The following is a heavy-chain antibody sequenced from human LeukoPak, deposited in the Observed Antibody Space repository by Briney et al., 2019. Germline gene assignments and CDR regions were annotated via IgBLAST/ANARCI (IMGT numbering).Heavy chain of an antibody. CDR2: INPNSGGT. D-gene: IGHD2-15*01. CDR1: GYTFTGYY. Sequence: ASVKVSCKGSGYTFTGYYMHWVRQAPGQGLEWMGWINPNSGGTNYAQKFQGRVTMTRDTSISTAYMELSRLRSDDTAVYYCARGCSGGSCYYYYYMNVWGKGTTVTVSS. V-gene: IGHV1-2*02. J-gene: IGHJ6*03. CDR3: ARGCSGGSCYYYYYMNV.